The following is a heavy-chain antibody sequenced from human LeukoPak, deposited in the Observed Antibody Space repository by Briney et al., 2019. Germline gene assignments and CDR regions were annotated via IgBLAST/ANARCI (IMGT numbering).Heavy chain of an antibody. J-gene: IGHJ6*02. D-gene: IGHD4-17*01. Sequence: ASVKVSCKASGYTFTGYYMHWVRQAPGQGLEWMGWINPNSGGTNYAQKFQGRVTMTRDTSISTAYMELSGLRSDDTAVYYCARGDYGDYGGYYGMDVWGQGTTVTVSS. CDR2: INPNSGGT. V-gene: IGHV1-2*02. CDR1: GYTFTGYY. CDR3: ARGDYGDYGGYYGMDV.